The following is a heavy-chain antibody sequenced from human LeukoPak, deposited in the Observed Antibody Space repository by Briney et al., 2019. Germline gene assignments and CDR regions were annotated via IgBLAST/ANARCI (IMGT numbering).Heavy chain of an antibody. CDR3: TSHPYSSTWYLPP. Sequence: GGSLRLSCTASGFTFGDYAMSWFRQAPGKGLEWVGFIRSKTYGGTTDYAASVKGRFTISRDDSKSIAYLQMNSLKTEDTAVYYCTSHPYSSTWYLPPWGQGTLVTVSS. V-gene: IGHV3-49*03. CDR1: GFTFGDYA. J-gene: IGHJ5*02. D-gene: IGHD6-13*01. CDR2: IRSKTYGGTT.